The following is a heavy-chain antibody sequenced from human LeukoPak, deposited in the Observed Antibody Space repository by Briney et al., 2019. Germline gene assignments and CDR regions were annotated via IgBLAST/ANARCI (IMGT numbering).Heavy chain of an antibody. CDR1: GYTFTSYG. CDR3: ARGHSSGWYGGEFDP. V-gene: IGHV1-18*01. J-gene: IGHJ5*02. CDR2: ISAYNGNT. D-gene: IGHD6-19*01. Sequence: ASVKVSCKASGYTFTSYGISWVRQAPGQGLEWMGWISAYNGNTIYAQKLQGGVTMTTDTSTSTAYMELRSLRSDDTAVYYCARGHSSGWYGGEFDPWGQGTLVTVSS.